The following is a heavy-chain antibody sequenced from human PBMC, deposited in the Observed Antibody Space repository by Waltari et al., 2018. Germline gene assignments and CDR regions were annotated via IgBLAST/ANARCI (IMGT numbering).Heavy chain of an antibody. J-gene: IGHJ4*02. CDR1: GFSFSSYP. CDR2: ISSGSSYI. D-gene: IGHD3-9*01. Sequence: EVQLVGSGGGLVKPGGSLRLSCVASGFSFSSYPLHWVRQAPGKGLEWVSSISSGSSYIFYADSVKGRFTISRDNAKNSLYLQMNSLRVEDTAVYYCAREWGVMVGTAGYYFDYWGQGSLVTVSS. CDR3: AREWGVMVGTAGYYFDY. V-gene: IGHV3-21*01.